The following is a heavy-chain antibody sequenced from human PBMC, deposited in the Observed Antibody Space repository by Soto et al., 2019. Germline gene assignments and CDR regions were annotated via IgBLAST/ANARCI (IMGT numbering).Heavy chain of an antibody. CDR2: ISSSSSYI. CDR1: GFTFSSYS. D-gene: IGHD6-19*01. Sequence: GGSLRLSCAASGFTFSSYSMNWVRQAPGKGLEWASSISSSSSYIYYADSVKGRFTISRDNAKNSLYLQMNSLRAEDTAVYYCAREDVAVGGGFDYWGQGTLVTVSS. J-gene: IGHJ4*02. CDR3: AREDVAVGGGFDY. V-gene: IGHV3-21*01.